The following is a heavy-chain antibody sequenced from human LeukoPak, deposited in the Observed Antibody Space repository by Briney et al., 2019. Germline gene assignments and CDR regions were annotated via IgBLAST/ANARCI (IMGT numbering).Heavy chain of an antibody. CDR1: GFTFSSYD. CDR2: IGTAGDT. V-gene: IGHV3-13*01. D-gene: IGHD3-10*01. CDR3: ARDPPGSGSYGNDSAL. Sequence: GGSLRLSCAASGFTFSSYDMHWVRQATGKGLEWVSAIGTAGDTYYPGSVKGRFTISRENAKNSLYLQMNSLRAGDTAVYYCARDPPGSGSYGNDSALWGQGTLVTVSS. J-gene: IGHJ4*02.